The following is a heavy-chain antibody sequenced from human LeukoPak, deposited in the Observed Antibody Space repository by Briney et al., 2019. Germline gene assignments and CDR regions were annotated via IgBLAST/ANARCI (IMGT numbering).Heavy chain of an antibody. CDR3: ARDPDYYDSSGPPDY. J-gene: IGHJ4*02. CDR1: GYTFTSYY. D-gene: IGHD3-22*01. V-gene: IGHV1-2*02. CDR2: INPNSGGT. Sequence: GASVKVSCKASGYTFTSYYMHWVRQAPGQGLEWMGWINPNSGGTNYAQKFQGRVTMTRDTSISTAYMELSRLRSDDTAVYYCARDPDYYDSSGPPDYWGQGTLVTVSS.